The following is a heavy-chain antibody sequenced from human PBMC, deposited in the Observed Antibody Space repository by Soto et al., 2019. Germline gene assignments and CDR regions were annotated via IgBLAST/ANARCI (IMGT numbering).Heavy chain of an antibody. CDR2: IYYSGST. Sequence: QLQLQESGPGLVKPSETLSLTCTVSGGSISSSSYYWGWIRQPPGKGLEWIGSIYYSGSTYYNPSLKSRVTISVDTSKNQCSLKLSSVTAADTAVYYCAIRGAYYDSSSSTFDIWGQGTMVTVSS. CDR1: GGSISSSSYY. D-gene: IGHD3-22*01. CDR3: AIRGAYYDSSSSTFDI. J-gene: IGHJ3*02. V-gene: IGHV4-39*01.